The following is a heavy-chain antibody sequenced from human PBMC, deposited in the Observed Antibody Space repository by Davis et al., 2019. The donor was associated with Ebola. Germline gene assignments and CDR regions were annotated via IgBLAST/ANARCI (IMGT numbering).Heavy chain of an antibody. J-gene: IGHJ4*02. V-gene: IGHV1-46*01. CDR1: GYTFTSYG. CDR3: ARDGDSSGYYWGVDY. Sequence: ASVKVSCKASGYTFTSYGISWVRQAPGQGLEWMGIINPSGGSTSYAQKFQGRVTMTRDTSTSTVYMELSSLRSEDTAVYYCARDGDSSGYYWGVDYWGQGTLVTVSS. CDR2: INPSGGST. D-gene: IGHD3-22*01.